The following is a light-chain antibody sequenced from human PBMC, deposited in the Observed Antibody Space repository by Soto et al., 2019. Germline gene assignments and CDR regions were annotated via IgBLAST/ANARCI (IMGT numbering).Light chain of an antibody. V-gene: IGLV2-14*01. J-gene: IGLJ2*01. CDR1: SSDVGGYNY. Sequence: QSALTQPASVSGSPGQSITISCTGTSSDVGGYNYVSWYQQHPGKAPKLMIYDVSNRPSGVSNRFSGSKSGNTASLTISGLQAEDVADYYCSSYTSSSTRGFGGGTQLTVL. CDR2: DVS. CDR3: SSYTSSSTRG.